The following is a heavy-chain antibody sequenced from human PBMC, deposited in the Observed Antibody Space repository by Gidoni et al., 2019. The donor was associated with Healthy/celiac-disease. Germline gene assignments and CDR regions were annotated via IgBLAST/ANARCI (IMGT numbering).Heavy chain of an antibody. V-gene: IGHV3-21*01. D-gene: IGHD1-26*01. CDR3: ARGCWGSYYPPYYYSYGMDV. Sequence: EVQLVESGGGMVKPGGSLRLSCAAAGFTVSSYGMNGVRQAPGKGLEGGSSISISISYISYADSVKGTFTISRDHDKTSLYLQLNSLRAEDTAVYSCARGCWGSYYPPYYYSYGMDVWGQGTTVPVSS. J-gene: IGHJ6*02. CDR1: GFTVSSYG. CDR2: ISISISYI.